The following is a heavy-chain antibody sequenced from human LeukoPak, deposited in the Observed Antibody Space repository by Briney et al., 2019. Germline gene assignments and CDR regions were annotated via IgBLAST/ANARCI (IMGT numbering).Heavy chain of an antibody. CDR1: GFTFSSYG. V-gene: IGHV3-33*06. Sequence: GGSLRLSCAASGFTFSSYGMHWARQAPGKGLEWVAVIWNDGGDKYYADSVKGRFTISRDNSKNTLYLQMNSLRAEDTAVYYCAKPTRGSGSFLIDFWSQGTLVTVSS. J-gene: IGHJ4*02. CDR2: IWNDGGDK. D-gene: IGHD1-26*01. CDR3: AKPTRGSGSFLIDF.